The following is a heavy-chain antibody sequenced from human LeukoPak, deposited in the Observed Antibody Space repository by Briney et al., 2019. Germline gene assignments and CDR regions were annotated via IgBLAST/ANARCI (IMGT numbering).Heavy chain of an antibody. CDR3: ARGFRRDGYNEVGYYYMDV. V-gene: IGHV1-69*13. Sequence: ASVKVSCKASGGTFSSYAISWVRQAPGQGLEWMGGIIPIFGTANYAQKFQGRVTITADESTSTAYMGLSSLRSEDTAVYYCARGFRRDGYNEVGYYYMDVWGKGTTVTISS. J-gene: IGHJ6*03. D-gene: IGHD5-24*01. CDR1: GGTFSSYA. CDR2: IIPIFGTA.